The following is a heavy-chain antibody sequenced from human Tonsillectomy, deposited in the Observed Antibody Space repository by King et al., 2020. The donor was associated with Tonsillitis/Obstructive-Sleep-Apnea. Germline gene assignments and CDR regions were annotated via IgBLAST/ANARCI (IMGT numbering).Heavy chain of an antibody. D-gene: IGHD3-10*01. CDR2: FSGSGGRT. CDR1: GFTFSSYG. CDR3: AKEVLIRLRGVSGDAFDI. Sequence: VQLVESGGGLVQPGGSLRLSCAASGFTFSSYGMTWVRQAPGKGLEWVSGFSGSGGRTYYADSVKGRFTISRDNAKNTLYLQMNSLRAEDTAVYYCAKEVLIRLRGVSGDAFDIWGQGTLVTVSS. J-gene: IGHJ3*02. V-gene: IGHV3-23*04.